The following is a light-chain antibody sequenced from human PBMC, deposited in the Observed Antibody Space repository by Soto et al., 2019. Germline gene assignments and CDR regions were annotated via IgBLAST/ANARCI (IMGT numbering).Light chain of an antibody. Sequence: DIQMTQSPSSLSASVGDRVTITCRASQDIKEYVAWYQQKPGKVPKLLIFAASTLQSGVPSRFSGSGSGTDFTLTIGSLQPEDVATYYCQKYNTVPWAFGQGNKVEIK. CDR1: QDIKEY. V-gene: IGKV1-27*01. CDR3: QKYNTVPWA. CDR2: AAS. J-gene: IGKJ1*01.